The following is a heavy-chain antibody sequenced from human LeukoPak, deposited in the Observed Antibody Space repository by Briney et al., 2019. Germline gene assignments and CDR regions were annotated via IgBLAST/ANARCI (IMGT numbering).Heavy chain of an antibody. CDR3: ASLTLGAIRTISYAFDL. Sequence: GGSLSLSCAASGFTLSSYDMNWVRHAPGKGPEWFSYISPTGSTIYYADPVKGRFTISRSINKNSLYLEMSSLRPEDTAMYHCASLTLGAIRTISYAFDLWGQGTMVTVYS. D-gene: IGHD1-26*01. CDR1: GFTLSSYD. CDR2: ISPTGSTI. J-gene: IGHJ3*01. V-gene: IGHV3-48*03.